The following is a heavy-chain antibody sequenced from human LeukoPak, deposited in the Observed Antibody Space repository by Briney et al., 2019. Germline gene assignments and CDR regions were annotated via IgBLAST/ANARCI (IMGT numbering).Heavy chain of an antibody. V-gene: IGHV3-23*01. Sequence: GGSLRLSCAVSGFTVNNNYMSWVRQAPGKGLEWVSGISGSGDTTNYGDSVKGRFTISRDNSNNRLYLQMNSLRVEDTAVYYCARRGTYFGGFDYWGQGTLVTVPS. J-gene: IGHJ4*02. D-gene: IGHD1-26*01. CDR3: ARRGTYFGGFDY. CDR2: ISGSGDTT. CDR1: GFTVNNNY.